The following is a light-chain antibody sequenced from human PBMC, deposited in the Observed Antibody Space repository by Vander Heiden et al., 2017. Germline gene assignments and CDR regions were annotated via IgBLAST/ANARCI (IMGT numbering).Light chain of an antibody. Sequence: DIVMTQSPDSLAVSLGERATINCKSSQSVLYSSDNKNYLAWYQQKPGQPPKLLIYWASTRESGVPDRFSGSGSGTDFTLTISSLQAEDVAVYYCQQYENTPSLTFGGRTKVEIK. CDR1: QSVLYSSDNKNY. CDR2: WAS. J-gene: IGKJ4*01. CDR3: QQYENTPSLT. V-gene: IGKV4-1*01.